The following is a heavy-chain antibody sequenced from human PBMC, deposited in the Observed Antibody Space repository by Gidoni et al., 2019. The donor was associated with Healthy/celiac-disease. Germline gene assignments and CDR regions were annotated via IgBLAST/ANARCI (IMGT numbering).Heavy chain of an antibody. Sequence: QVQLQESGPGLVKPSETLSLTCAVSGYSLSSGYYRGWIRQPPGKGLEWIGGIYHSGINYSHPSLKSRVTISVDTSKNQFSLKLSSVTAADTAVYYCARVRVFEAYYDFWSGYDYYYGMDVWGQGTTVTVSS. CDR2: IYHSGIN. CDR3: ARVRVFEAYYDFWSGYDYYYGMDV. D-gene: IGHD3-3*01. V-gene: IGHV4-38-2*01. J-gene: IGHJ6*02. CDR1: GYSLSSGYY.